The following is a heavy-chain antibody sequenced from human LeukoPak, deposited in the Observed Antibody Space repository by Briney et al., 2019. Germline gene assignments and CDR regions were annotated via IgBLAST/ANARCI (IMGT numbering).Heavy chain of an antibody. D-gene: IGHD6-19*01. V-gene: IGHV1-2*02. Sequence: ASVKVSCKASGHTFNGYYMHWVRQAPGQGLEWMGWINPNSGGTNYAQNFQGRVTMTRDTSISTAYMELSSLRSDDTAVYYCARVRGSVAAQPFDYWGQGTLVTVSS. CDR1: GHTFNGYY. CDR3: ARVRGSVAAQPFDY. J-gene: IGHJ4*02. CDR2: INPNSGGT.